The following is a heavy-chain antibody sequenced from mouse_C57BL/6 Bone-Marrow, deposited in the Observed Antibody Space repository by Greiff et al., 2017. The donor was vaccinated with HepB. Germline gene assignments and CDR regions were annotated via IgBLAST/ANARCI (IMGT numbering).Heavy chain of an antibody. J-gene: IGHJ4*01. CDR3: ARFPTMITPHYYAMDY. V-gene: IGHV1-9*01. CDR1: GYTFTGYW. Sequence: LMKPGASVKLSCKATGYTFTGYWIEWVKQRPGHGLEWIGEILPGSGSTNYNEKFKGKATFTADTSSNTAYMQLSSLTTEDSAIYYCARFPTMITPHYYAMDYWGQGTSVTVSS. D-gene: IGHD2-4*01. CDR2: ILPGSGST.